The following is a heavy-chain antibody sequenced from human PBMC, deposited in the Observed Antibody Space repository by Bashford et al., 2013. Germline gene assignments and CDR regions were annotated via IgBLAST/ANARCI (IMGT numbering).Heavy chain of an antibody. J-gene: IGHJ4*02. Sequence: WVRQAPGQGLEWMGWMNPNSGNTGYAQKFQGRVTMTRNTSISTAYMELSSLRSEDTAVYYCARGPVTMVRGVITRGAYFDYVGPGNPGHRLL. CDR3: ARGPVTMVRGVITRGAYFDY. D-gene: IGHD3-10*01. V-gene: IGHV1-8*01. CDR2: MNPNSGNT.